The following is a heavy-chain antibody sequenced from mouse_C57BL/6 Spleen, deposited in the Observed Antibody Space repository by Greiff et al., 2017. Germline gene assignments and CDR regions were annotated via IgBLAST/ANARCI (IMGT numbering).Heavy chain of an antibody. CDR1: GYTFTNYW. Sequence: QVQLKESGAELVRPGTSVKMSCKASGYTFTNYWIGWAKQRPGHGLEWIGDIYPGGGYTNYNEKFKGKATLTADKSSSTAYMQFSSLTSEDSAIYYCARLDYDSSCGGAMDYWGQGTSVTVSS. CDR2: IYPGGGYT. J-gene: IGHJ4*01. CDR3: ARLDYDSSCGGAMDY. V-gene: IGHV1-63*01. D-gene: IGHD1-1*01.